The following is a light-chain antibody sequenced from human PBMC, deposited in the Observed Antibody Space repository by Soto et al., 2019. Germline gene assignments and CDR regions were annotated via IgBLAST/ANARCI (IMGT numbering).Light chain of an antibody. CDR3: QQYNSYST. Sequence: DIQITQSPSTLSASVGDRATITCRASQSISSWFAWYQQKPGKAPKLLIYKASSLESGVPSRFSGSGAGTEFTITISSLQHDDSASYYYQQYNSYSTFGQGTKVDI. J-gene: IGKJ1*01. V-gene: IGKV1-5*03. CDR2: KAS. CDR1: QSISSW.